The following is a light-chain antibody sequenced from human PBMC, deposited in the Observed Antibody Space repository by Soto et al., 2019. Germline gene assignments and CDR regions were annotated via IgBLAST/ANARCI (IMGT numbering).Light chain of an antibody. CDR3: VLYMGSGTWV. J-gene: IGLJ3*02. V-gene: IGLV8-61*01. CDR2: NTY. Sequence: QTVVTQEPSFSVSPGGTVTLTCGLSSGSVSTNYYPAWYQQAPGQAPRTLIYNTYTRSSGVPDRFSGSILGTKAALTITEAQADDESDYYCVLYMGSGTWVFGGGTKLTVL. CDR1: SGSVSTNYY.